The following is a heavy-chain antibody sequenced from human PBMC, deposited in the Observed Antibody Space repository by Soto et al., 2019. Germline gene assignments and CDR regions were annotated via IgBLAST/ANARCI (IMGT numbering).Heavy chain of an antibody. CDR2: ISGSGGST. CDR1: GFTFSSYA. V-gene: IGHV3-23*01. J-gene: IGHJ5*02. Sequence: GGSLRLSCAASGFTFSSYAMSWVRQAPGKGLEWVSVISGSGGSTYYADSVKGRFTISRDNSKNTRYRQMNSLRSEDTAVYYCAKGAYGSEHNWFDPWGQGTLVTVSS. CDR3: AKGAYGSEHNWFDP. D-gene: IGHD3-10*01.